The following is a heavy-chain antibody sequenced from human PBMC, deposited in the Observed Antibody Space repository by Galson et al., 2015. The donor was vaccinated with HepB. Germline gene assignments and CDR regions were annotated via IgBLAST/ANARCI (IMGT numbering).Heavy chain of an antibody. J-gene: IGHJ4*02. CDR1: GGSFSGYY. V-gene: IGHV4-34*01. D-gene: IGHD3-9*01. CDR2: FNHSGST. Sequence: LSLTCAVYGGSFSGYYWSWIRQPPGKGLEWIGEFNHSGSTNYNPSLKSRVTISVDTSKNQFSLKLSSVTAADTAVYYCARGHLSDILTGYCDYWGQGTLVTVSS. CDR3: ARGHLSDILTGYCDY.